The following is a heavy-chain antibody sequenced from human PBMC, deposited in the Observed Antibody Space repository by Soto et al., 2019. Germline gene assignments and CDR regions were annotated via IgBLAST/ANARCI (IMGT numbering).Heavy chain of an antibody. D-gene: IGHD1-26*01. V-gene: IGHV3-74*01. J-gene: IGHJ4*02. CDR2: INTDGSST. CDR3: ARASGSNTHFDY. CDR1: GLTFSSYW. Sequence: EVQLVESGGGLVQPGGSLRLSCAASGLTFSSYWMHWVRQAPGKGLVWVSRINTDGSSTTYADSVKGRFTISRDNTKNTLYLQMHSLRVEDTAVYYYARASGSNTHFDYWGQGTLVTVSS.